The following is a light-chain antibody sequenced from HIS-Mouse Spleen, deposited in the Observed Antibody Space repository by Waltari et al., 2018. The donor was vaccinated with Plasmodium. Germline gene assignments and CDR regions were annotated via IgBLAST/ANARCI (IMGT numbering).Light chain of an antibody. CDR1: RSDVGSYTL. CDR2: EGS. J-gene: IGLJ2*01. Sequence: QSALTQPASVSGSPGQSITISCTGTRSDVGSYTLVSWYQQHPGKAPKLMIYEGSKRPSGVSNRFSGSKSGNTASLTISGLQAEDEADYYCCSYAGSRVFGGGTKLTVL. CDR3: CSYAGSRV. V-gene: IGLV2-23*01.